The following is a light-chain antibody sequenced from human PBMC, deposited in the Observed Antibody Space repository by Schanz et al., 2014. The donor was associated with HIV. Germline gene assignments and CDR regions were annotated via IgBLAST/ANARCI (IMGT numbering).Light chain of an antibody. CDR2: DTS. J-gene: IGLJ3*02. Sequence: QAVVTQEPSLTVSPGGTVTLTCGSSTGAVTSGHYPYWFQQKPGQAPRTLISDTSNKHSWTPARFSGSLLRGKAALTLSGAQPDDESVYYCLLSYSDARSVFGGGTKLTVL. V-gene: IGLV7-46*01. CDR3: LLSYSDARSV. CDR1: TGAVTSGHY.